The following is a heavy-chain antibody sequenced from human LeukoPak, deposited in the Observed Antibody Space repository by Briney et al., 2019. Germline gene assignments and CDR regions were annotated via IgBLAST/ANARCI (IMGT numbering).Heavy chain of an antibody. CDR1: GFTFDDYA. CDR3: TKGNSGYYSPFDY. J-gene: IGHJ4*02. CDR2: INWNSDRI. D-gene: IGHD3-22*01. Sequence: GRSLGLSCAASGFTFDDYAMHWVRQAPGKGLEWVSGINWNSDRIGYADSVKGRFTISRDNAKKSLYLQMNSLRAEDTALYYCTKGNSGYYSPFDYWGQGTLVTVSS. V-gene: IGHV3-9*01.